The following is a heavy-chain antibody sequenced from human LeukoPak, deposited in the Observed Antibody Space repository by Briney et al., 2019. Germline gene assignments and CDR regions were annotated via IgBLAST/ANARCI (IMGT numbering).Heavy chain of an antibody. V-gene: IGHV1-69*05. CDR2: TIPIFGTA. CDR1: GGTFSSYA. Sequence: ASVKVSCKASGGTFSSYAISWVRQAPGQGLEWMGGTIPIFGTANYAQKFQGRVTITTDESTSTAYMELSSLRSEDTAVYYCARGTLSYSNYRGASRYYFDYWGQGTLVTVSS. J-gene: IGHJ4*02. D-gene: IGHD4-11*01. CDR3: ARGTLSYSNYRGASRYYFDY.